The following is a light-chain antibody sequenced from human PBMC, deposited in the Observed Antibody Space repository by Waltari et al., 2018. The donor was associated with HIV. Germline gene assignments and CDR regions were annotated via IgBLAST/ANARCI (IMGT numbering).Light chain of an antibody. CDR2: GIS. CDR1: QSVSSSY. CDR3: QQRSNWPLT. V-gene: IGKV3D-20*02. Sequence: EIVLTQSPGTLSLSPGERAILSCRASQSVSSSYLAWYQQRPGQAPRLLIYGISSRATGIPDRFSGSGSGTDFALTISRLEPEDFAIYYCQQRSNWPLTFGGGTKVEIK. J-gene: IGKJ4*01.